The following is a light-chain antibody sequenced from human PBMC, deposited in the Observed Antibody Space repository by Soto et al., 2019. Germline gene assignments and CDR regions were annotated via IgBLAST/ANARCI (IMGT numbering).Light chain of an antibody. CDR2: GNT. V-gene: IGLV1-40*01. CDR3: QSYDNTLGVV. CDR1: SSNIGAPYD. Sequence: QSVLTQPPSVSGAPGQRVTISCTGSSSNIGAPYDVHWYQHLPGTAPKLLIFGNTNRPSGVPDRFSGSKSGASASLAITGLQAEDEADYYCQSYDNTLGVVFGGGTKLTVL. J-gene: IGLJ2*01.